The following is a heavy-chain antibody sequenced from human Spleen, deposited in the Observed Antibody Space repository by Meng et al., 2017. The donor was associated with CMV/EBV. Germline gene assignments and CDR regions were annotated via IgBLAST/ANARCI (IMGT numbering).Heavy chain of an antibody. CDR2: IRYDGSNK. Sequence: GGSLRLSCAASGFTFSSYGMHWVRQAPGKGLEWVAFIRYDGSNKYYADSVKGRFTISRDNANNTVFLQMNSLRAEDTAVYYCAKYTSPYYYYGLDVWGQGTTVTVSS. D-gene: IGHD1-1*01. CDR3: AKYTSPYYYYGLDV. CDR1: GFTFSSYG. V-gene: IGHV3-30*02. J-gene: IGHJ6*02.